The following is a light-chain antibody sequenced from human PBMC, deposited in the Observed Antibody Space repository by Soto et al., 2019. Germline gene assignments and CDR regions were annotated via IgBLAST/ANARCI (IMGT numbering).Light chain of an antibody. V-gene: IGKV3-15*01. J-gene: IGKJ4*01. CDR3: QQYDNWQPT. Sequence: ILMTQSPATLSVSPGERTTLSCRASQSVSSNLAWYQQKPGQAPRLLIYGVTSRANGIPARFSGSGSGTEFTLTIRSLQSEDFAVYYCQQYDNWQPTFGGGTKVDIK. CDR1: QSVSSN. CDR2: GVT.